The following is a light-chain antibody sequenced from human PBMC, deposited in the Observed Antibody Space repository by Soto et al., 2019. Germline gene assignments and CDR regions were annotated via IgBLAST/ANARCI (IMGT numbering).Light chain of an antibody. CDR3: SSYTSSSTPYV. Sequence: QSVLAQPASVSGSPGQSITIFCTGTSSDIGGYNYVSWYQQHPGKAPKLMIYDVSNRPSGVSNRFSGSKSGNTASLTISGLQAEDEADYYCSSYTSSSTPYVFGTGTKVTVL. CDR1: SSDIGGYNY. J-gene: IGLJ1*01. V-gene: IGLV2-14*01. CDR2: DVS.